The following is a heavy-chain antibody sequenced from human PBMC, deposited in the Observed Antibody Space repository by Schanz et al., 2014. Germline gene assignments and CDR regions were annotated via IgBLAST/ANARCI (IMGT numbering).Heavy chain of an antibody. CDR2: ISSSSSTR. CDR1: GFSLDIFA. D-gene: IGHD2-8*02. Sequence: EVHLLESGGGLVEPGGSLRLSCATSGFSLDIFAVSWVRQAPGKGLEWVSYISSSSSTRYYADSVKGRFTISRDNAKNSLFLQMNSLRAEDTAVYYCAKSLESCPGGRCSRGYFDYWGQGTLVTVSS. V-gene: IGHV3-48*01. J-gene: IGHJ4*02. CDR3: AKSLESCPGGRCSRGYFDY.